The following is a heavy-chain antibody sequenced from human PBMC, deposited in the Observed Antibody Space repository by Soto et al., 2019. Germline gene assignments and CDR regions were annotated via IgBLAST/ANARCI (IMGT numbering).Heavy chain of an antibody. D-gene: IGHD4-17*01. CDR3: ARRAVTTSIYYGMDV. CDR2: IYSGGST. CDR1: GFTVSSNY. J-gene: IGHJ6*02. V-gene: IGHV3-53*04. Sequence: EVQLVESGGGLVQPGGSLRLSCAASGFTVSSNYMSWVRQAPGKGLEWVSVIYSGGSTYYADSVKGRFTISRHNSKNRLYLQMNSLRAEDTAVYYCARRAVTTSIYYGMDVWGQGTTVTVSS.